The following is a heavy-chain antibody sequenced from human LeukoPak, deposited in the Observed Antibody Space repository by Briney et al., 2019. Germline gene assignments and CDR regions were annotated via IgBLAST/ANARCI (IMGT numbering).Heavy chain of an antibody. Sequence: SETLSLTCTVSGGSISSSSYYWGWIRQPPGKGLEWIGSIYYSGSTYYNPSLKSRVTISVDTSKNQFSLKLSSVTAADTAVYYCARDPDSSGYYYFDYWGQGTLVTVSS. J-gene: IGHJ4*02. CDR1: GGSISSSSYY. V-gene: IGHV4-39*07. D-gene: IGHD3-22*01. CDR2: IYYSGST. CDR3: ARDPDSSGYYYFDY.